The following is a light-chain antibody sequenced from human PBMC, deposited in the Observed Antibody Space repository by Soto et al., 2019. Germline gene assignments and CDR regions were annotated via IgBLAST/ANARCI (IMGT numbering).Light chain of an antibody. V-gene: IGLV1-44*01. CDR3: ASWDDTLNGPVV. Sequence: QAVVTQPPSASGTPGQRVTISCSGSSSNIGRYAINWYQHLPGTAPKLLIYSTNQRPSGVPDRFSGSKSGTSASLAISGLQSQDEADYYCASWDDTLNGPVVFGGGTKVTVL. CDR1: SSNIGRYA. CDR2: STN. J-gene: IGLJ2*01.